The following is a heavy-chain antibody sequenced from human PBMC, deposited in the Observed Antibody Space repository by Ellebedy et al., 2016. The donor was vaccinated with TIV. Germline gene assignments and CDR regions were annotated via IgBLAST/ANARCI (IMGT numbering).Heavy chain of an antibody. CDR1: GFSFSSYA. J-gene: IGHJ4*02. Sequence: GESLKISCSASGFSFSSYAMHWVRQAPGKGLEWVAIISYDGRHRYYADSVKGRFTISRDISKNTLYLQMNSLRADDTAVYYCAREHMTSTGSPLDYWGQGTLVTVSS. V-gene: IGHV3-30-3*01. D-gene: IGHD1-1*01. CDR3: AREHMTSTGSPLDY. CDR2: ISYDGRHR.